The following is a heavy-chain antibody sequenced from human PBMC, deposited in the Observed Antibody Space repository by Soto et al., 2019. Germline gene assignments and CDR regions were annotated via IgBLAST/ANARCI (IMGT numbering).Heavy chain of an antibody. CDR1: GFTFSSYW. CDR3: ARGASSGWTHSFDY. J-gene: IGHJ4*02. CDR2: INSAGSST. D-gene: IGHD6-19*01. V-gene: IGHV3-74*01. Sequence: EVQLVESGGGLVEPGGSLRLSCAASGFTFSSYWMHWVRQAPGKGLVWVARINSAGSSTNYADYVKGRLTISRDNAKNTVYLQMNSLRDEDTALYYCARGASSGWTHSFDYWGQGSLVTVSS.